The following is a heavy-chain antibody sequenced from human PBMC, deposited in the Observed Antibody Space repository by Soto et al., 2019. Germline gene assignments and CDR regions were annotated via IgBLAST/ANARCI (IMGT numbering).Heavy chain of an antibody. CDR2: IYSGGST. V-gene: IGHV3-53*02. CDR3: ARAIAAANWFDP. D-gene: IGHD6-13*01. CDR1: GFTVSSNY. Sequence: EVQLVETGGGLIQPGGSLRLSCAASGFTVSSNYMSWVRQAPGKGLEWVSVIYSGGSTFYADSVKGRFAISRDNSKNTLYLQMNSLRAEDTAVYYCARAIAAANWFDPWGQGTLVTGSS. J-gene: IGHJ5*02.